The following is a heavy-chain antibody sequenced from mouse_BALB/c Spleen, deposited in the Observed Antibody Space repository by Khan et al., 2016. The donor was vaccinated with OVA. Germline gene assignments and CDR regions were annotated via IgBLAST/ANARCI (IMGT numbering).Heavy chain of an antibody. CDR3: AREWAAWFPD. CDR2: IYPGSDNT. Sequence: VQLQQSGAELARPGASVTLSCKASGYTFTDYYINWMRQRTGQGLEWIGEIYPGSDNTYYNEKFKGKATLTADKSSSTAYMQLSSLTSEDSAVYCCAREWAAWFPDWGQGTLVTVSA. CDR1: GYTFTDYY. J-gene: IGHJ3*01. V-gene: IGHV1-77*01.